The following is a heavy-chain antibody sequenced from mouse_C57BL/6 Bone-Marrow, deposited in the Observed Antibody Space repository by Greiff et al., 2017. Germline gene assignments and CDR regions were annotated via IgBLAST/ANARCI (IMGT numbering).Heavy chain of an antibody. V-gene: IGHV3-6*01. CDR2: ISYDGSN. CDR3: ARRRTYPWFAY. Sequence: VQLQQSGPGLVKPSQSLSLTCPVTGYSITSGYYWNWNRQLPGNKQEWMGYISYDGSNNYNPSLKNRITITRDTYKNQIFLKLNPGTTEDSATYYCARRRTYPWFAYWGQGTLLTVSA. CDR1: GYSITSGYY. J-gene: IGHJ3*01.